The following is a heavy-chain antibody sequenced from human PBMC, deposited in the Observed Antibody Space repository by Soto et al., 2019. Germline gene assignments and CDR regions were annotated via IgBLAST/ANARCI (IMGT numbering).Heavy chain of an antibody. CDR2: IYYSGST. CDR1: GGSISSGGYY. J-gene: IGHJ6*02. V-gene: IGHV4-31*03. D-gene: IGHD2-2*01. Sequence: SETLSLTCTVSGGSISSGGYYWSWIRQHPGKGLEWIGYIYYSGSTYYNPSLKSRVTISVDTSKNQFSLKLSSVTAADTAVYYCTRVSHYCISTSCYAYYYYGMDVWGQGTTVTVSS. CDR3: TRVSHYCISTSCYAYYYYGMDV.